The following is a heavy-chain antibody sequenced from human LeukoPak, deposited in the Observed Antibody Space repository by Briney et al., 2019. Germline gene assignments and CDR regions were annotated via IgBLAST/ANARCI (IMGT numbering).Heavy chain of an antibody. J-gene: IGHJ6*03. CDR2: ISWNSFGI. D-gene: IGHD2-2*01. Sequence: PGRSLRLSCAASGFRLDDYAMHWVRQAPGKGLEWVAGISWNSFGIGYADSVKDRFTISRDNAKNSLYLQMNSLRAEDTAFYYCAKAGVVVPAALGPTYYYYYMDVWGKGTTVAVSS. CDR3: AKAGVVVPAALGPTYYYYYMDV. CDR1: GFRLDDYA. V-gene: IGHV3-9*01.